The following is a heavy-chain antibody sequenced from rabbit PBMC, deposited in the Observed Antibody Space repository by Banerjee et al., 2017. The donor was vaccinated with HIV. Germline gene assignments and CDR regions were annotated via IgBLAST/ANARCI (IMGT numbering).Heavy chain of an antibody. D-gene: IGHD8-1*01. Sequence: QEQLVESGGGLVTLGGSLTLSCKASGIDFSTYGISWVRQAPGKGLEWIAYIFPHYGTKDYASWVNGRFTISLDNAQNTVFLQMTSLTAADTATYFCARDRGSGYAGGGLDLWGPGTLVTVS. CDR1: GIDFSTYG. CDR2: IFPHYGTK. CDR3: ARDRGSGYAGGGLDL. J-gene: IGHJ6*01. V-gene: IGHV1S47*01.